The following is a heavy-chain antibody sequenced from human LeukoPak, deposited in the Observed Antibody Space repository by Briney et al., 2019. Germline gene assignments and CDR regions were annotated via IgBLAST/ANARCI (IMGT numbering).Heavy chain of an antibody. CDR3: ARDSSYYDTSDYFDY. CDR2: ISSSGSTI. D-gene: IGHD3-22*01. J-gene: IGHJ4*02. V-gene: IGHV3-11*04. Sequence: GGSLRLSCAASGFTFSDYYMSWIRQAPGKGLEWVSYISSSGSTIYYADSVKGRFTISRDNAKNSLYLQMNSLRAEDTAVYYCARDSSYYDTSDYFDYWGQGTLVTVSS. CDR1: GFTFSDYY.